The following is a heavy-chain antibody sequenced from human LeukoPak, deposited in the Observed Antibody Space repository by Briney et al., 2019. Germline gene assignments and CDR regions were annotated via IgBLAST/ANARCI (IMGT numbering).Heavy chain of an antibody. CDR2: INPSGGST. CDR1: GYTFTSYY. D-gene: IGHD6-19*01. V-gene: IGHV1-46*01. CDR3: ARENSSGWYVDY. Sequence: ASVKVSCKASGYTFTSYYMHWVRQAPGQELEWMGIINPSGGSTSYAQKFQGRVTMTRDMSTSTVYMALSSLRSEDTAVYYCARENSSGWYVDYWGQGTLVTVSS. J-gene: IGHJ4*02.